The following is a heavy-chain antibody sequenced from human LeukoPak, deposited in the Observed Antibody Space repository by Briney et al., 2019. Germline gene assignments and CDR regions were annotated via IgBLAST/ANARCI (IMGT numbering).Heavy chain of an antibody. V-gene: IGHV3-21*01. CDR2: ISSSSSYI. Sequence: GRSLRLSCAASGFTFSSYSMNWVRQAPGNGLEWVSSISSSSSYIYYADSVKGRFTISRDNAKNSLYLQMNSLRAEDTAVYYCARTGTLGNWFDPWGQGTLVTVSS. D-gene: IGHD3-10*01. CDR1: GFTFSSYS. J-gene: IGHJ5*02. CDR3: ARTGTLGNWFDP.